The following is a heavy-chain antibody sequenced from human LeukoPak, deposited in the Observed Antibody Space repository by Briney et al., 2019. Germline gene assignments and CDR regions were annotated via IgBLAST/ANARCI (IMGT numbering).Heavy chain of an antibody. V-gene: IGHV3-23*01. D-gene: IGHD6-13*01. CDR3: AKDIAAAGINWFDP. CDR1: GFTLSSYA. CDR2: ISGSGGST. J-gene: IGHJ5*02. Sequence: GGSLRLSCAASGFTLSSYAMSWVRQAPGKGLEWVSAISGSGGSTYYADSVKGRFTISRDNSKNTLYLQMNSLRAEDTAVYYCAKDIAAAGINWFDPWGQGTLVTVSS.